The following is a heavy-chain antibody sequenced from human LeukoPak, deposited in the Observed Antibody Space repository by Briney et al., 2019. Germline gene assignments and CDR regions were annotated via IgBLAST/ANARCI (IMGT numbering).Heavy chain of an antibody. Sequence: ASETLSLTCTVSGGSISSYYWSWIRQPPGKGLEWIGYIYYSGSTNYNPSLKSRVTISVDTSKNQFSLKLSSVTAADTAVYYCAREGYYDSSASGAFDIWGQGTMVTVSS. CDR2: IYYSGST. V-gene: IGHV4-59*01. D-gene: IGHD3-22*01. J-gene: IGHJ3*02. CDR3: AREGYYDSSASGAFDI. CDR1: GGSISSYY.